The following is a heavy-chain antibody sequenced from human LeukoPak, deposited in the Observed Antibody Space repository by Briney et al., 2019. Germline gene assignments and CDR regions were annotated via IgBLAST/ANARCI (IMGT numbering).Heavy chain of an antibody. J-gene: IGHJ4*02. Sequence: SETLSLTCTVSGGSISSTDYYWSWVRQPPGKGLEWIGHISHSGNTNYSPSLQSRVTISLDRSQSQFSLQLSSVTAADTAVYYCARGVGAASFWGQGTLVTVSS. CDR2: ISHSGNT. CDR1: GGSISSTDYY. CDR3: ARGVGAASF. D-gene: IGHD3-16*01. V-gene: IGHV4-30-2*01.